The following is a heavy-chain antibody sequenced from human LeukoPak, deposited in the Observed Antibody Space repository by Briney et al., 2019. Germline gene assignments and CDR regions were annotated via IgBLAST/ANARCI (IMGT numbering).Heavy chain of an antibody. V-gene: IGHV1-58*01. CDR3: AADLKAGPTRPTFDP. CDR2: IVAGSGNT. CDR1: GFTFTSSA. J-gene: IGHJ5*02. Sequence: SVKVSCKASGFTFTSSAVQWVRQARGQRLDCIGWIVAGSGNTNYAQKFQERVTITRDVSTSTAYMELSSLRSEDTAVYYCAADLKAGPTRPTFDPWGQGTLVTVSS.